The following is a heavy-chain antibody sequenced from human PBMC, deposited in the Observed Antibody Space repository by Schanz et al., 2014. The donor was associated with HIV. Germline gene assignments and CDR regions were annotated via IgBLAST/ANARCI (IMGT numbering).Heavy chain of an antibody. D-gene: IGHD6-6*01. CDR1: GFTFSTFW. CDR2: INQDGSEF. V-gene: IGHV3-7*01. Sequence: EVQLVESGGGLVQPGGSLRLYCAASGFTFSTFWMSWVRQAPGKGLEWVANINQDGSEFYYVDSVKGRFTISRDNSKKALYLQMNSLRVEDTAVYYCASTVYPYTGSSDYYYGMDVWGQGTTVTVSS. CDR3: ASTVYPYTGSSDYYYGMDV. J-gene: IGHJ6*02.